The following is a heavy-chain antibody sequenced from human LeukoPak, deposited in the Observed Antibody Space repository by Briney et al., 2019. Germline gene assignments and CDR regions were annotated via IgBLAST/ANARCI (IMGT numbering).Heavy chain of an antibody. CDR1: VWTDISNQ. CDR3: ARATYSTTWGIGDFDD. V-gene: IGHV3-53*01. CDR2: IYCYGST. J-gene: IGHJ4*02. D-gene: IGHD2-2*01. Sequence: SLRHSFPGSVWTDISNQINGLRPAGAKGLAGVSIIYCYGSTFYADAVEGRFIISRDNSKNTLYLQMHSLRADDTAIYYCARATYSTTWGIGDFDDWGQGTLVTVSS.